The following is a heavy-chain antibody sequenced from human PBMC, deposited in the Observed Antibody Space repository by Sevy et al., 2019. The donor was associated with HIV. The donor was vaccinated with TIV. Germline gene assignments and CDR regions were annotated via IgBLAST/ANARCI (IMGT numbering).Heavy chain of an antibody. D-gene: IGHD6-13*01. Sequence: GESLKISCKSSGDSFTSYWIAWVRQMPGRGLEWMGSIFPGDSDTKYSPSFQGQVTISADKSVNTAYLQWRSLKVSDSAMYFCARSIAVSGTGRFDPWGQGTLVTVSS. CDR2: IFPGDSDT. J-gene: IGHJ5*02. CDR1: GDSFTSYW. CDR3: ARSIAVSGTGRFDP. V-gene: IGHV5-51*01.